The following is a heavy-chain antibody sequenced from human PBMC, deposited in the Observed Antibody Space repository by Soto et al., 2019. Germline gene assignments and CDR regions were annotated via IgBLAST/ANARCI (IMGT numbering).Heavy chain of an antibody. J-gene: IGHJ6*02. V-gene: IGHV3-30*18. CDR2: ISYDGSNK. D-gene: IGHD1-1*01. CDR1: GFTFSSYG. CDR3: AKNNGGGIWQLERRAYYYGMDV. Sequence: QVQLVESGGGVVQPGRSLRLSCAASGFTFSSYGMHWVRQAPGKGLEWVAVISYDGSNKYYADSVKGRFTISRDNSKNTLYLQMNSMKAEDPAVYYCAKNNGGGIWQLERRAYYYGMDVWGQGTTVTVSS.